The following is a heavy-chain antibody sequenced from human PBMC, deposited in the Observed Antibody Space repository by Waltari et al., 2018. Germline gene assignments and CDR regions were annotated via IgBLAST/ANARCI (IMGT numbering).Heavy chain of an antibody. CDR1: GFTFSSYS. Sequence: EVQLVESGGGLVQPGGSLRLSCAASGFTFSSYSMTWVRQAPGKGLEWVSYISSSISTIYHADSVKGRFTISRDNAKNSLYLQMNSLRAEDTAVYYCARVRYYDSSGYYPWGQGTLVTVSS. D-gene: IGHD3-22*01. CDR2: ISSSISTI. CDR3: ARVRYYDSSGYYP. J-gene: IGHJ5*02. V-gene: IGHV3-48*01.